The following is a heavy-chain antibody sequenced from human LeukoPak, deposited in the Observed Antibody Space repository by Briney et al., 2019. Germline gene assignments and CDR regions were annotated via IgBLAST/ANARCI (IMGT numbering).Heavy chain of an antibody. Sequence: PGGSLRLSCSASGFTFSTYWMSWVRQAPGKGLEWVANMKRDGSEIYYVDSVKGRFTISRDNAKNSLFLQMNSLRAEDTAVYYCARVSSGGSGGSCYKPNDYWGQGTLVTVSS. V-gene: IGHV3-7*01. J-gene: IGHJ4*02. CDR3: ARVSSGGSGGSCYKPNDY. CDR2: MKRDGSEI. CDR1: GFTFSTYW. D-gene: IGHD2-15*01.